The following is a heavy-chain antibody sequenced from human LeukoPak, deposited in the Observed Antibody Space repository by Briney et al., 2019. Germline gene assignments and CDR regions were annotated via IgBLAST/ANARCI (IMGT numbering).Heavy chain of an antibody. D-gene: IGHD3-22*01. Sequence: ASVKVSCKASGYTFTSYYMHWVRQAPGQGLEWMGIINPSGGSTSYAQKFQGRVTMTRDMSTSTVYMELSSLRSEDTAVYYCARTAGVYYDSSGYFSTLYNWFDPWGQGTLVTVSS. CDR3: ARTAGVYYDSSGYFSTLYNWFDP. CDR2: INPSGGST. V-gene: IGHV1-46*01. J-gene: IGHJ5*02. CDR1: GYTFTSYY.